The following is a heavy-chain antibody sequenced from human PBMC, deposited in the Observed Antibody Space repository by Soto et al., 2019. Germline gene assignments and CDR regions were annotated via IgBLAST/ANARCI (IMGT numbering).Heavy chain of an antibody. V-gene: IGHV1-46*01. J-gene: IGHJ4*02. Sequence: ASVKVSCKASGYTFTSYYMHWARQAPGQGLEWMGIINPSGGSTSYAQKFQGRVTMTRDTSTSTVYMELSSLRSEDTAVYYCARSGFWRDQHAHSAQRTLVPVSS. D-gene: IGHD3-3*01. CDR2: INPSGGST. CDR3: ARSGFWRDQHAH. CDR1: GYTFTSYY.